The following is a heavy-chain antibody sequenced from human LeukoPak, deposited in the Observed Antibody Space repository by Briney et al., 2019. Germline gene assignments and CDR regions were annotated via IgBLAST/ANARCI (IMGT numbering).Heavy chain of an antibody. J-gene: IGHJ4*02. CDR2: ISGSGGST. CDR1: GFTFSSYA. V-gene: IGHV3-23*01. CDR3: AKDRQNYYDSPGDY. D-gene: IGHD3-22*01. Sequence: TGGSLGLSCAASGFTFSSYAMSWVRQAPGKGLEWVSAISGSGGSTYYADSVKGRFTISRDNSKNTLYLQMNSLRAEDTAVYYCAKDRQNYYDSPGDYWGQGTLVTVSS.